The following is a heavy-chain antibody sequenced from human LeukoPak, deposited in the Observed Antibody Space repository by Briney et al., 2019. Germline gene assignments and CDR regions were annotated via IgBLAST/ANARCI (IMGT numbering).Heavy chain of an antibody. CDR2: SYGSA. D-gene: IGHD6-19*01. CDR1: GGSISGYY. V-gene: IGHV4-31*03. CDR3: ARERGRLVDY. Sequence: SETLSLTCTASGGSISGYYWSWIRQHPGKGLEWIGYSYGSANYNPSLKNRVTISITSNNQFSLRLTSVTVADTAVYYCARERGRLVDYWGRGILVTVSS. J-gene: IGHJ4*02.